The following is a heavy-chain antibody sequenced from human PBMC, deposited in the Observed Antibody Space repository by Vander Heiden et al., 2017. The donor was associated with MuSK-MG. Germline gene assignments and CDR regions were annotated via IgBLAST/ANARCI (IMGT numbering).Heavy chain of an antibody. CDR2: ITGSSSYI. D-gene: IGHD1-26*01. V-gene: IGHV3-21*02. J-gene: IGHJ6*02. CDR3: AREVSADVYDYYGMDV. CDR1: GFTFRTYT. Sequence: EVQLVESGGGLVTPGGSLRLPCAASGFTFRTYTMNWVRQAPGKGLEWVSSITGSSSYIFYAESVRGRLTISRDNARNSLYLQMSSLRAEDTAVYYCAREVSADVYDYYGMDVWGQGTTVTVSS.